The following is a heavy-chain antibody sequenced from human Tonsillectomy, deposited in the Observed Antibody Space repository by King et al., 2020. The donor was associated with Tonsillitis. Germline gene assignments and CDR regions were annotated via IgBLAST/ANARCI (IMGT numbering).Heavy chain of an antibody. D-gene: IGHD4-23*01. J-gene: IGHJ4*02. Sequence: VQLVESGGGVVQPGRSLRLSCAAYGFTFSSYAMHWVRQAPGKGLEWVAVISYDGSNKYYADSVKGRFTISRDNSKNTLYLQMNSLRAEDTAVYYCARVTVVTPDYWGQGTLVTVSS. CDR2: ISYDGSNK. V-gene: IGHV3-30-3*01. CDR3: ARVTVVTPDY. CDR1: GFTFSSYA.